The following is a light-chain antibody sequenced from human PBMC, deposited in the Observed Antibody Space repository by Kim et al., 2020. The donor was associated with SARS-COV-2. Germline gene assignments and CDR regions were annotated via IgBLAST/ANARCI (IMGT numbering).Light chain of an antibody. V-gene: IGKV3-11*01. J-gene: IGKJ3*01. CDR2: DAS. CDR3: QQRSNWPLT. CDR1: QTVISY. Sequence: EIVLTQSPATLSLSPGERATLSCRTSQTVISYLTWYQQKPGQAPRLLIYDASNRATGIPARFSGSGFGTDFTLTISSLEPEDFAVYYCQQRSNWPLTFGPGTKVDIK.